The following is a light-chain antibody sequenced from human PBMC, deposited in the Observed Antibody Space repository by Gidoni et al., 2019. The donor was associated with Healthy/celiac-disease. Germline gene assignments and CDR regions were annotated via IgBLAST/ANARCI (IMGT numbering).Light chain of an antibody. J-gene: IGLJ2*01. Sequence: QSALTQPRSVSGSPGQSVTISCTGTSTDVGGHNYVSWYLQHPGKAPKLIIYDVSKRPSGVPDRFSGSKSGNTASLTISGLQAEDESDYFCCSYAGIYVVFGGGTKLTVL. CDR3: CSYAGIYVV. CDR1: STDVGGHNY. V-gene: IGLV2-11*01. CDR2: DVS.